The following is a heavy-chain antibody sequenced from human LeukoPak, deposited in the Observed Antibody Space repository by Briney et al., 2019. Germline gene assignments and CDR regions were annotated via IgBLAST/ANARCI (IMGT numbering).Heavy chain of an antibody. CDR1: GFTVSSYY. D-gene: IGHD2-15*01. J-gene: IGHJ3*02. CDR3: AKGPVVTFDI. V-gene: IGHV3-23*01. CDR2: ISGSGGST. Sequence: GGSLRLPCAASGFTVSSYYMNWVRQAPGKELEWVSGISGSGGSTYYADSVKGRFTISRDNSKKTLYLQMNSLRAEDTAVYYCAKGPVVTFDIWGQGTMVTVSS.